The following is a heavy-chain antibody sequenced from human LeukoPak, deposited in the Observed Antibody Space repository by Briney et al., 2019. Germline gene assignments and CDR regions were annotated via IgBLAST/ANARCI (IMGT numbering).Heavy chain of an antibody. J-gene: IGHJ4*02. Sequence: GGSLRLSCAASGVTFSSNEMNWVRQAPGKGPEWVSYISSSGSSIYYADSVKGRFTISRDNAKNSLYLQMNSLRAEDTAVYYCARTLVGTTNWGLGTLVTVSP. CDR3: ARTLVGTTN. CDR2: ISSSGSSI. D-gene: IGHD1-26*01. V-gene: IGHV3-48*03. CDR1: GVTFSSNE.